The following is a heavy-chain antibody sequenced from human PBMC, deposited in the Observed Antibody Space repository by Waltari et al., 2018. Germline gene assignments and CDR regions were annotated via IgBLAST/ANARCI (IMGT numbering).Heavy chain of an antibody. V-gene: IGHV4-39*01. Sequence: QLQLQESGPGLVKPSETLSLTCTVSGGSISSSSYYWGWIRQPPGKGLEWSRSIYYSGSTYYSPSLKTRVNISLDTSKNQFSLKLSSVTAADTAVYYCARAKVTTLFDYWGQGTLVTVSS. CDR1: GGSISSSSYY. J-gene: IGHJ4*02. CDR2: IYYSGST. CDR3: ARAKVTTLFDY. D-gene: IGHD4-17*01.